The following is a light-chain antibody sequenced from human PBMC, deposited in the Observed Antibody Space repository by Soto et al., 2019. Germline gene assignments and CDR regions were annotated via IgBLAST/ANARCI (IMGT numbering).Light chain of an antibody. J-gene: IGKJ4*01. CDR3: QVYDRSPL. V-gene: IGKV3-20*01. Sequence: EIVLTQSPDTLSLSPGERATLSRRASQSVGSNYLAWYQQKPGQAPRLLMYDASGRASGIPDRFSGSGSGTDFTLTISRLEPEDFAVYYCQVYDRSPLFGGGTKVDIK. CDR1: QSVGSNY. CDR2: DAS.